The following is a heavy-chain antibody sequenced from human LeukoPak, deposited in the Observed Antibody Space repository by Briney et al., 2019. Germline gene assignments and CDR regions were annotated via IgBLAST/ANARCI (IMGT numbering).Heavy chain of an antibody. CDR3: ARIYGSGSYPEYNWFDP. V-gene: IGHV3-53*01. J-gene: IGHJ5*02. CDR1: GFTFSSYS. CDR2: IYSGGST. D-gene: IGHD3-10*01. Sequence: PGGSLRLSCAASGFTFSSYSMNWVRQAPGKGLEWVSVIYSGGSTYYADSVKGRFTISRDNSKNTLYLQMNSLRAEDTAVYYCARIYGSGSYPEYNWFDPWGQGTLVTVSS.